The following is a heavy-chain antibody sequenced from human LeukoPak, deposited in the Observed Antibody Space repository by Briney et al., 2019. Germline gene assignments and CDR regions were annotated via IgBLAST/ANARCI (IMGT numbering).Heavy chain of an antibody. V-gene: IGHV3-74*01. J-gene: IGHJ5*01. D-gene: IGHD3-3*01. CDR3: AHNCECLSGYES. CDR2: INSDGSSI. Sequence: VGSLRLSCTASGFTFSSYWMHWVRQAPGKRLMWVSRINSDGSSITYADSVKGRFTISNDNAKNTPYLQMNSLRAEDTAVYYGAHNCECLSGYESWRQGTLVTVSS. CDR1: GFTFSSYW.